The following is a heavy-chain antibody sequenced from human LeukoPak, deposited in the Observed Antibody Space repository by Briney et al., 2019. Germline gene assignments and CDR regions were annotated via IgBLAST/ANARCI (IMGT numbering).Heavy chain of an antibody. V-gene: IGHV3-33*01. Sequence: GGSLRLSCAASGFTFSSYGMHWVRQAPGKGLEWVAVILSDGSKEFYTDSVKGRFTISRDNAKNSLYLQMNSLRAEDTAVYYCARDRQYIVVGATLLPDYWGQGTLVTVSS. CDR2: ILSDGSKE. J-gene: IGHJ4*02. CDR3: ARDRQYIVVGATLLPDY. CDR1: GFTFSSYG. D-gene: IGHD1-26*01.